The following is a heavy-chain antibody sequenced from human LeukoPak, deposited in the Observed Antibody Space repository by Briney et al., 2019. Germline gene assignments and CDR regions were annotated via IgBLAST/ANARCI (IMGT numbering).Heavy chain of an antibody. CDR2: IKSKTDGGTT. CDR3: KGDRLVAATYYYYYMDV. Sequence: PGGSLRLSCAASGFTFSNAWMSWVRQAPGKGLEWVGRIKSKTDGGTTDYAAPVKGRFTISRDDSKNTLYLQMNSLKTEDTAVYYCKGDRLVAATYYYYYMDVWGKGTTVTISS. J-gene: IGHJ6*03. V-gene: IGHV3-15*01. D-gene: IGHD2-15*01. CDR1: GFTFSNAW.